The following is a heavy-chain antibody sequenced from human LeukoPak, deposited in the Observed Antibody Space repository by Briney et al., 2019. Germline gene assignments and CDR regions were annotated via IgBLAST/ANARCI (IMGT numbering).Heavy chain of an antibody. Sequence: SETLSLTCAVYGGSFSGYYWSWIRQPPGKGLEWIGEINHSGSTNYNPSLKSRVTISVDTSKNQFSLKLSSVTAADTAVYYCARGLMYYYDSSGYYHYFDYWGQGTLVTVSS. V-gene: IGHV4-34*01. CDR3: ARGLMYYYDSSGYYHYFDY. D-gene: IGHD3-22*01. CDR1: GGSFSGYY. CDR2: INHSGST. J-gene: IGHJ4*02.